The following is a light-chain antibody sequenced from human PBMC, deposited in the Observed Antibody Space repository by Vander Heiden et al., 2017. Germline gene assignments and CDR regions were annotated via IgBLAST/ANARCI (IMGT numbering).Light chain of an antibody. CDR3: RQYYSDPDT. CDR1: QGIRND. Sequence: AIQMSLSPSSLSASVGDRVTITCRASQGIRNDLGWYQQKPGKAPKLLIYAASSLQSGVPSRFSGSGSGTDFTLTISSLQPEDFATYYCRQYYSDPDTFGQGTKLEIK. V-gene: IGKV1-6*01. CDR2: AAS. J-gene: IGKJ2*01.